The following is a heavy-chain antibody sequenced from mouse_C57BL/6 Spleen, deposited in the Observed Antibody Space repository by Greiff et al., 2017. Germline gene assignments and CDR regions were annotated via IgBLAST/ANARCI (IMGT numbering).Heavy chain of an antibody. D-gene: IGHD2-4*01. CDR1: GYTFTSYW. J-gene: IGHJ2*01. CDR3: ARSSDYEYYFDC. CDR2: IHPNSGST. V-gene: IGHV1-64*01. Sequence: QVQLQQPGAELVKPGASVKLSCKASGYTFTSYWMHWVKQRPGQGLEWIGMIHPNSGSTNYNEKFKSKATLTVDKSSSTAYMQLSSLTSEDSAVYYCARSSDYEYYFDCWGQGTTLTVSS.